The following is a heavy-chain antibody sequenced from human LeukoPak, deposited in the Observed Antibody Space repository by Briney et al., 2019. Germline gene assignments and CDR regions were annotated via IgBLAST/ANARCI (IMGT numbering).Heavy chain of an antibody. V-gene: IGHV4-59*08. CDR2: ISYSGST. J-gene: IGHJ4*02. CDR3: ARLQQWLPADY. CDR1: GGSISSYY. Sequence: SETLSLTCIVSGGSISSYYWSWIRQPPGKGLEWIGYISYSGSTNYNPSLKSRVTISVDTSKNQFSLKLSSVTAADTAVYYCARLQQWLPADYWGQGTLVTVSS. D-gene: IGHD6-19*01.